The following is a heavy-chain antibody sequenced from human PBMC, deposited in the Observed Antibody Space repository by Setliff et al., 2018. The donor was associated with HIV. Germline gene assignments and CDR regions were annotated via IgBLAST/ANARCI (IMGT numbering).Heavy chain of an antibody. CDR2: IIVTLDTA. V-gene: IGHV1-69*13. D-gene: IGHD3-10*01. Sequence: SVKVSCKASGGTFSSYAISWVRQAPGQGLEWMGGIIVTLDTAGYAEKFQGRVTITADESTSTAYMELSSLTFEDTAVYYCARDKDAIYYGSGSFFYYYMDVWGKGTTVTVSS. J-gene: IGHJ6*03. CDR3: ARDKDAIYYGSGSFFYYYMDV. CDR1: GGTFSSYA.